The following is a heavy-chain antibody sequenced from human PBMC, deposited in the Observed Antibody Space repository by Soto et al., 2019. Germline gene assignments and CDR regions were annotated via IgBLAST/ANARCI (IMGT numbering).Heavy chain of an antibody. CDR1: GGSISSSSHY. J-gene: IGHJ6*02. Sequence: SETLSLTCTVSGGSISSSSHYWGWIRQPPGKGLEWFGNIYYSGSTYYNPSLQSRVTISVDTSKNQFSLKLSSVTAADTGLYYGARLTGALYGMDVWGQGTTVTVSS. CDR3: ARLTGALYGMDV. CDR2: IYYSGST. V-gene: IGHV4-39*01. D-gene: IGHD7-27*01.